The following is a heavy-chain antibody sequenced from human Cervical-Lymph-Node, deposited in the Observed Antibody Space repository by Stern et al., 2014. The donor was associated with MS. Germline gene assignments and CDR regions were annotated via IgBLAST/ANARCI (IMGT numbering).Heavy chain of an antibody. V-gene: IGHV3-30-3*01. CDR3: ARDGRSV. Sequence: VQLEESGGGVVQPGRSLRLSCAASGFTFSSYTMNWVRQAPGKGLEWVAVISYDGNSKFYADSVKGRFTISRDNSKNTLFLQMNSLRTEDTAVYYCARDGRSVWGQGTLVTVSS. J-gene: IGHJ4*02. CDR1: GFTFSSYT. CDR2: ISYDGNSK.